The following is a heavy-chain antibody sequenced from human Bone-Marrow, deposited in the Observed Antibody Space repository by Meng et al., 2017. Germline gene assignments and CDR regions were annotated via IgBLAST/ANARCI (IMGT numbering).Heavy chain of an antibody. Sequence: GGSLRLSCAASGFTFSSYEMNWVRQAPGKGLEWLSFISSSGGTIYYADSVRGRFTVSRDNAKNSLYLQMNSLRAEDTAVYYCARDAITMVRGVISDWGQGTLVTVSS. CDR2: ISSSGGTI. V-gene: IGHV3-48*03. D-gene: IGHD3-10*01. CDR3: ARDAITMVRGVISD. CDR1: GFTFSSYE. J-gene: IGHJ4*02.